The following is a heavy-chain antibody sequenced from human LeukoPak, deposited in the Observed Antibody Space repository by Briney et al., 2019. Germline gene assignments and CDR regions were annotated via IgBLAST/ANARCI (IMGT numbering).Heavy chain of an antibody. CDR1: GGTFSSYA. V-gene: IGHV1-69*05. D-gene: IGHD6-6*01. CDR3: AREGPYSSSSGYFDY. CDR2: IIPIFGTA. J-gene: IGHJ4*02. Sequence: SVKVSCKASGGTFSSYAISWVRQAPGQGLEWMGGIIPIFGTANYAQKFQGRVTITTDESTSTAYMELSSLRSEDTAVYYCAREGPYSSSSGYFDYWGQGTLVTVSS.